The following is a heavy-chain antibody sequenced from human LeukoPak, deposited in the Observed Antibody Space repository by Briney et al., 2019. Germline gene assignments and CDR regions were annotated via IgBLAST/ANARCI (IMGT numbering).Heavy chain of an antibody. J-gene: IGHJ4*02. Sequence: GESLKISCKIGGYGFTTYWIGWVRLMSGEGLEWMGIIYPGYSETRYSPSFQGQVTMSVDKSISTAYLQWSSLKSSDTAMYYCARLSGRDFDFWGQGTLVTVSS. CDR2: IYPGYSET. CDR3: ARLSGRDFDF. V-gene: IGHV5-51*01. CDR1: GYGFTTYW. D-gene: IGHD1-26*01.